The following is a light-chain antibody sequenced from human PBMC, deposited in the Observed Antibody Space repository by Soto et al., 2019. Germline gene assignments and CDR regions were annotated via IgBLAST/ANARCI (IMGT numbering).Light chain of an antibody. CDR3: QQYNNWPPWT. V-gene: IGKV3D-15*01. CDR1: QSVSAN. Sequence: EIVLTQSPDTLSLSPSQRATLSCSASQSVSANYVAWYQQKPGQAPRLLIYGASSRATGIPDRFSGSGSGTEFTLTISSLQSEDFAVYYCQQYNNWPPWTFGQGTKVDIK. J-gene: IGKJ1*01. CDR2: GAS.